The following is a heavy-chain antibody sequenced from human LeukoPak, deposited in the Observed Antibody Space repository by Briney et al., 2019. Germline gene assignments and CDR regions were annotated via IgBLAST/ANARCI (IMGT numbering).Heavy chain of an antibody. Sequence: GGSLRLSCAASGFTFSSYSMNWVRQAPGKGLEWVSYISSDSSTIYYADSVKGRFTISRDNSKNTLYLQMNSLRAEDTAVYYCAKGLFAPLIDFGELTDNWGQGTLVTVSS. CDR1: GFTFSSYS. CDR3: AKGLFAPLIDFGELTDN. CDR2: ISSDSSTI. V-gene: IGHV3-48*01. D-gene: IGHD3-10*01. J-gene: IGHJ4*02.